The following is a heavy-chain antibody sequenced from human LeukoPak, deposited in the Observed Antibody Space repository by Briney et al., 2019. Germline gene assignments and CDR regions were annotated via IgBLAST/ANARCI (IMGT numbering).Heavy chain of an antibody. V-gene: IGHV3-23*01. Sequence: GGSLRLSCAASGFTFNNYGFHWVRQAPGKGLEWVSAISGSGGSTYYADSVKGRFTISRDNSKNTLYLQMNSLRAEDTAVYYCAKDYGDYPAFDYWGQGTLVTVSS. D-gene: IGHD4-17*01. CDR1: GFTFNNYG. CDR3: AKDYGDYPAFDY. CDR2: ISGSGGST. J-gene: IGHJ4*02.